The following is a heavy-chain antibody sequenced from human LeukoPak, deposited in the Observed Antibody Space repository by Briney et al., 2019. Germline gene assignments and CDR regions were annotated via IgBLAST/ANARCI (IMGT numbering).Heavy chain of an antibody. CDR1: GYSFTSYW. CDR3: ARLLGYSYGYGDY. V-gene: IGHV5-10-1*01. CDR2: IDPSDSYT. Sequence: GESLKISCKGSGYSFTSYWISWVRQMPGKGLEWMGRIDPSDSYTNYSPSFQGHVTLSADKSISTAYLQWSSLEASDTAMYYCARLLGYSYGYGDYWGQGTLVTVSS. D-gene: IGHD5-18*01. J-gene: IGHJ4*02.